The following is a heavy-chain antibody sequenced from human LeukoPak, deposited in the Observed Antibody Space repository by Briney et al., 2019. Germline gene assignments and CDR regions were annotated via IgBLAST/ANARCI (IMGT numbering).Heavy chain of an antibody. J-gene: IGHJ4*02. CDR2: ITTSDGNT. D-gene: IGHD7-27*01. V-gene: IGHV3-23*01. CDR1: GFTFSSYT. CDR3: AKDGGLWVSAHWGDS. Sequence: GGSLRLSCAASGFTFSSYTMSWVRQAPGKGLEWVSTITTSDGNTYYADSVEGRFTVSRDNSKNTLFLQMNSLRAEDTAVYYCAKDGGLWVSAHWGDSWGRGTLVTVSS.